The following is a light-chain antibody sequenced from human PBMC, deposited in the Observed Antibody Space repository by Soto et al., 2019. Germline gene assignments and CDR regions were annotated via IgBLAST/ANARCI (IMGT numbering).Light chain of an antibody. CDR1: QPIDTS. CDR3: QQSYSSPFT. V-gene: IGKV1-39*01. J-gene: IGKJ3*01. Sequence: DIQMTQAPSSPSASVGERVTITCRASQPIDTSLNWYQQKPGNAPRLLIYAASSLQSGVPLRFSGSGSGTDFTLTISSLQPEDFATYYCQQSYSSPFTFGPGTTVDIK. CDR2: AAS.